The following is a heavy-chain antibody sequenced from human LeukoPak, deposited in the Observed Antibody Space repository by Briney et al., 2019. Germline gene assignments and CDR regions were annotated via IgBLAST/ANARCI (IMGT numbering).Heavy chain of an antibody. CDR2: ISTSGTT. J-gene: IGHJ4*02. CDR3: ASSGGMTFDY. Sequence: ASETLSLTCTVSGGSISSYYWSWIRQPAGKGLEWIGRISTSGTTNYNPSLKSRVTISVDKSKNQFSLKLIFVTAADTAVYYCASSGGMTFDYWGQGTLATVSS. V-gene: IGHV4-4*07. CDR1: GGSISSYY. D-gene: IGHD3-16*01.